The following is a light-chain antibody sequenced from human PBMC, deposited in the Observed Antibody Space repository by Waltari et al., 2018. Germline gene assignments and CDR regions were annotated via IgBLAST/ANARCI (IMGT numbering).Light chain of an antibody. CDR3: QQYNNWPPLT. CDR1: QSVSSN. V-gene: IGKV3D-15*01. CDR2: GAS. J-gene: IGKJ4*01. Sequence: QSPATLSVSPGERATLSCRASQSVSSNLAWYQQKPGQAPRLLIYGASTRATGIPARFSGSGSGTEFTLTISSLQSEDFAVYYCQQYNNWPPLTFGGGTKVEIK.